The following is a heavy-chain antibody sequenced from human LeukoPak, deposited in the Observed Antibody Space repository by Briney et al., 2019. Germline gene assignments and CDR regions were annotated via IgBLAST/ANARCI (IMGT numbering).Heavy chain of an antibody. D-gene: IGHD4-11*01. CDR1: GFTVSSNY. CDR2: IYSGGST. V-gene: IGHV3-53*04. CDR3: ARTRVDTTTFDYFDY. J-gene: IGHJ4*02. Sequence: PGGSLRLSCAASGFTVSSNYMSWVRQAPGKGLEWVSVIYSGGSTYYADSVKGRFTISRHNSKNTLYLQMNSLRAEDTAVYYCARTRVDTTTFDYFDYWGQGTLVTVSS.